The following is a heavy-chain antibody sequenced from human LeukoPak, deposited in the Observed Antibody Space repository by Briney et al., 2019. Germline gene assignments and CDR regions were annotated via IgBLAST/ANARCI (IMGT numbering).Heavy chain of an antibody. CDR2: ISSNGDNT. CDR1: GFTFSTYV. J-gene: IGHJ4*02. Sequence: GGSLRLFCSVSGFTFSTYVMHWVRQAPGKGLEYVSAISSNGDNTYYADSVKGRFTISRDNSKNTLYLQMSSLRADDTAVYYCVRGTGYWGQGTLVTVSS. V-gene: IGHV3-64D*06. CDR3: VRGTGY.